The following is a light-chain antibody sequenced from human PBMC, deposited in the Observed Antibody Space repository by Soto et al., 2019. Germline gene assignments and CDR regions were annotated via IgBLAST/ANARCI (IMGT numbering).Light chain of an antibody. Sequence: QSVLNQPASVSGSPGQSITISRTGNSSDVGSYTLVSWYQQHPGKAPKLMIYEGSKRPSGVSNRFSGSKSGNTASLTISGLQAEDEADYYCSSYTTSSTFVFGTGTKVTVL. CDR3: SSYTTSSTFV. V-gene: IGLV2-14*02. J-gene: IGLJ1*01. CDR1: SSDVGSYTL. CDR2: EGS.